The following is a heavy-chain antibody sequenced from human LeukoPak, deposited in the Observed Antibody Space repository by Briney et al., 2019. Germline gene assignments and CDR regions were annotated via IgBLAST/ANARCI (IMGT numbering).Heavy chain of an antibody. CDR2: INPSGGST. CDR1: GYTFTSYY. CDR3: ARGHRSFLTYYDFWSGYYYDDY. J-gene: IGHJ4*02. D-gene: IGHD3-3*01. Sequence: GASVKVSCKASGYTFTSYYMHWVRQAPGQGLEWMGIINPSGGSTSYAQKFQGRVTMTRDTSTSTVYMELSSLRSDDTAVYYCARGHRSFLTYYDFWSGYYYDDYWGQGTLVTVSS. V-gene: IGHV1-46*01.